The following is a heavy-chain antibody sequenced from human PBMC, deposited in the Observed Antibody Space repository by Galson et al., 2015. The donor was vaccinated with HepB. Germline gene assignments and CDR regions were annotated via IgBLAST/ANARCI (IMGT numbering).Heavy chain of an antibody. CDR1: GGTFSSYA. V-gene: IGHV1-69*13. CDR3: ARGEGGYTGYDYYYYYMDV. Sequence: SVKVSCKASGGTFSSYAINWVRQAPGQGLEWMGGIIPILSSANYAQKFQGRVTITADESTSTAYMELGSLRSEDTAVYYCARGEGGYTGYDYYYYYMDVWGKGTTVTVSS. J-gene: IGHJ6*03. D-gene: IGHD5-12*01. CDR2: IIPILSSA.